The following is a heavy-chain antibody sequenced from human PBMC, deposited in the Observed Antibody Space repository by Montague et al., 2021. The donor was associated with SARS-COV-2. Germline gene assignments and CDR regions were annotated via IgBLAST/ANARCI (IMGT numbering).Heavy chain of an antibody. V-gene: IGHV4-59*11. CDR1: GGSISGHY. CDR2: FDHSGNT. CDR3: AIEFRMELGHGSWYFGL. D-gene: IGHD3-10*01. J-gene: IGHJ2*01. Sequence: SETLSLTCSVSGGSISGHYWSWIRQPPGRGLEWIGDFDHSGNTTYNPSLQSRPTISVDTYKNQFALRLSSVTAADTAVYYWAIEFRMELGHGSWYFGLWGQGTLVTVSS.